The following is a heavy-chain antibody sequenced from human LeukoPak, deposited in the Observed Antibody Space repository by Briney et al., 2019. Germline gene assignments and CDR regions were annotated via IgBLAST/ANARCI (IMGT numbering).Heavy chain of an antibody. Sequence: GGSLRLSCAASGFTFDDYAMHWVRQAPGKGLEWVSGISWNSGSIGYADSVKGRFTISRDNAKNSLYLQMNSLRAEDTAVYYCARDAPYYYYGMDVWGQGTTVTVSS. J-gene: IGHJ6*02. CDR2: ISWNSGSI. CDR3: ARDAPYYYYGMDV. CDR1: GFTFDDYA. V-gene: IGHV3-9*01.